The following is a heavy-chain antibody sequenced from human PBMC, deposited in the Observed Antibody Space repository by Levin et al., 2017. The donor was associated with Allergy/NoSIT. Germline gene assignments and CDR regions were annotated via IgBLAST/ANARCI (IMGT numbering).Heavy chain of an antibody. V-gene: IGHV1-69*06. D-gene: IGHD2-15*01. CDR3: ASSQMGYCSGGSCYHGMDV. CDR2: IIPIFGTA. J-gene: IGHJ6*02. CDR1: GGTFSSYA. Sequence: ASVKVSCKASGGTFSSYAISWVRQAPGQGLEWMGGIIPIFGTANYAQKFQGRVTITADKSTSTAYMELSSLRSEDTAVYYCASSQMGYCSGGSCYHGMDVWGQGTTVTVSS.